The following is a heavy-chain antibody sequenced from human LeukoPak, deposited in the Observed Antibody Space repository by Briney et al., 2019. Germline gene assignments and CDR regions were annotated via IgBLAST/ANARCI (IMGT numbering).Heavy chain of an antibody. CDR3: AREAFGIAVAGSNAFDI. Sequence: GGSLRLSCAASGFTFSSYWMSWVRQAPGKRLEWVANIKQDGSEKYYVDSVKGRFTISRDNAKNSLYLQMNSLRAEDTAVYYCAREAFGIAVAGSNAFDIWGQGAMVTVSS. J-gene: IGHJ3*02. CDR1: GFTFSSYW. CDR2: IKQDGSEK. D-gene: IGHD6-19*01. V-gene: IGHV3-7*01.